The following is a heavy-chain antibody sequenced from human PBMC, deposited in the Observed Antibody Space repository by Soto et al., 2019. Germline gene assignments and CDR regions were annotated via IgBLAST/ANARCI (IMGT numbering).Heavy chain of an antibody. V-gene: IGHV4-30-4*01. Sequence: SETLSLTCTVSGGSISSYYWSWIRQPPGKGLEWIGYIYYSGSTYYNPSLKSRVTISVDTSKNQFSLKLSSVTAADTAVYYCARDSAVTTNYFDYWGQGTLVTVSS. CDR3: ARDSAVTTNYFDY. CDR2: IYYSGST. CDR1: GGSISSYY. J-gene: IGHJ4*02. D-gene: IGHD4-17*01.